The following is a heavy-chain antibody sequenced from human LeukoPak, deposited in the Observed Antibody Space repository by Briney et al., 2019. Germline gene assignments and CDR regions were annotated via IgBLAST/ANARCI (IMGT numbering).Heavy chain of an antibody. V-gene: IGHV4-4*07. Sequence: SETLSLTCTVSGGSISNYYWSWIRQPAGKGLEWIGRIYSSGTTIYNPSLKSRVTMSVDTSKNQFSLKVSSVTAADTAVYYCAREGTSGTHLNWFDPWGQGTLVTVSS. CDR2: IYSSGTT. D-gene: IGHD1-26*01. CDR3: AREGTSGTHLNWFDP. J-gene: IGHJ5*02. CDR1: GGSISNYY.